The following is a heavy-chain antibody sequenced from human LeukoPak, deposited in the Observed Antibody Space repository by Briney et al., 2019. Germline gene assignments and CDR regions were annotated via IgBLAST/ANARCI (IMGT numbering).Heavy chain of an antibody. CDR3: ARAIGKTYYYGSGSYYATAYFDY. CDR1: GGSISSYY. D-gene: IGHD3-10*01. J-gene: IGHJ4*02. V-gene: IGHV4-4*07. CDR2: IYTSGST. Sequence: SETLSLTCTVSGGSISSYYWSWIRQPAGKGLEWIGRIYTSGSTNYNPSLKSRVTISVDTSKNQFSLKLSSVPAADTAVYYCARAIGKTYYYGSGSYYATAYFDYWGQGTLVTVSS.